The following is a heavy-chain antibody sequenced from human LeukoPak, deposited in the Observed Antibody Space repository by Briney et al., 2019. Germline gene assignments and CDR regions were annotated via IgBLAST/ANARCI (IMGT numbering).Heavy chain of an antibody. CDR2: IRHDGSNK. Sequence: GGSLRLSCATSGFTFSAHGMHWVRQAPGKGLEWVAFIRHDGSNKQDAESGKGRFTISRDNSKNTLYLQMNSLRAEDTAVYYCAKDRGRGIEVTATLQLQYWGQGTLVTVSS. V-gene: IGHV3-30*02. J-gene: IGHJ4*02. CDR1: GFTFSAHG. D-gene: IGHD6-19*01. CDR3: AKDRGRGIEVTATLQLQY.